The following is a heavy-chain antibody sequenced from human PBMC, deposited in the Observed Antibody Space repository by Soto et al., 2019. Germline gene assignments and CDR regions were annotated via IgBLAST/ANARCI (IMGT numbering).Heavy chain of an antibody. CDR3: ARLITMDPLLVY. D-gene: IGHD3-10*01. CDR1: GFTVSSNY. Sequence: EVQLVESGGGLIQPGGSLRLSCAVSGFTVSSNYMSWVRQAPGKGLEWVSVIYSGGSTYYADSVKGRFTISRDNSKSTLYLQMNSLRAEDTAVYYCARLITMDPLLVYWGQGTLVTVSS. V-gene: IGHV3-53*01. J-gene: IGHJ4*02. CDR2: IYSGGST.